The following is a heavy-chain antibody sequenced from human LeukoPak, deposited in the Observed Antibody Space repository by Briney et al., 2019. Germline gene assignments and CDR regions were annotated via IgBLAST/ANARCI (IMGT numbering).Heavy chain of an antibody. V-gene: IGHV3-23*01. Sequence: GSLRISCAASGFSFTDSAVSWVRHSPGEGLRWVSSISDTGGRTYYADSVKGRFAITRDNSRNTVTLQMNSLTPGDTARYYCAKGGQDFDFWRFDLWGQGILVTVSS. D-gene: IGHD3-3*01. CDR1: GFSFTDSA. J-gene: IGHJ5*02. CDR2: ISDTGGRT. CDR3: AKGGQDFDFWRFDL.